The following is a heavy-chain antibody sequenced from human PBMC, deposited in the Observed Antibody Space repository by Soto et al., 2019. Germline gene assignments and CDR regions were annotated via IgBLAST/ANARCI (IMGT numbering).Heavy chain of an antibody. CDR1: GFTFSNAW. CDR3: TTADGSYPKFDC. Sequence: GGSLRLSCAASGFTFSNAWMNWVRQAPGKGLEWVGRIKSKINGGTTDYAAPVKGRFTISRDDSKNMLYLQMNSLKTEDTALYYCTTADGSYPKFDCWGQGTLVTVSS. J-gene: IGHJ4*02. CDR2: IKSKINGGTT. D-gene: IGHD1-26*01. V-gene: IGHV3-15*07.